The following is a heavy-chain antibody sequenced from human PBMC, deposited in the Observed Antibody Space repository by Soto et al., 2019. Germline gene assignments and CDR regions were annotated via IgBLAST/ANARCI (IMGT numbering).Heavy chain of an antibody. CDR2: INAGNGNT. CDR1: GYTFTSYT. J-gene: IGHJ3*02. D-gene: IGHD3-10*01. Sequence: QVQLVQSGAEVKKPGASVKVSCKASGYTFTSYTMHWVRQAPGQRPEWMGWINAGNGNTKYSQNFQGRVTITRDTSASTADMELSSLRSEDTAVYYCARGLTMVRGVILDAFDIWGQGTMVTVSS. CDR3: ARGLTMVRGVILDAFDI. V-gene: IGHV1-3*01.